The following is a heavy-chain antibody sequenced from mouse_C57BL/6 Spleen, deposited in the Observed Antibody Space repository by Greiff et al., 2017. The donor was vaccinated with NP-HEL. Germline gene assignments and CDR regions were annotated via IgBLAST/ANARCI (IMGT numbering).Heavy chain of an antibody. CDR3: ANELGDY. Sequence: DVMLVESGGGLVKPGGSLKLSCAASGFTFSDYGMHWVRQAPEKGLEWVAYISSGSSTIYYADTVKGRFTISRDNAKNTLFLQMTSLRAEDTAMYYCANELGDYWGQGTTLTVSS. D-gene: IGHD4-1*01. V-gene: IGHV5-17*01. J-gene: IGHJ2*01. CDR2: ISSGSSTI. CDR1: GFTFSDYG.